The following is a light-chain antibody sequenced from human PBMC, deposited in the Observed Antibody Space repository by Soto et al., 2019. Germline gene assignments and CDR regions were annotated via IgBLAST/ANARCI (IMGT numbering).Light chain of an antibody. Sequence: QSVLTQPASVSGSPGQSITISCTGTSSDVGSYNLVSWYQQHPGKASKFMIFEVTQRPSGVSNRFSGSKSGNTASLTISGLQAEDEADYYCCSYAGSSTYVFGTGTKVTVL. V-gene: IGLV2-23*02. J-gene: IGLJ1*01. CDR3: CSYAGSSTYV. CDR1: SSDVGSYNL. CDR2: EVT.